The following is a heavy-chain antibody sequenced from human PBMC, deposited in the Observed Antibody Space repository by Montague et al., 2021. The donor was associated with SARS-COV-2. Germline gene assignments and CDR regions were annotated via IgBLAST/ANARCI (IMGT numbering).Heavy chain of an antibody. CDR2: INQSGRT. Sequence: SETLSLTCAVYGGSFLCYYWSWIRQPPEKGLSLIGEINQSGRTNNNPSLKSRLIISVDTSKNQFSLKLSSVTAADTAAYYCARRGRAVWGVTVSAELDYWGQGILVIVSS. D-gene: IGHD3-10*01. CDR3: ARRGRAVWGVTVSAELDY. V-gene: IGHV4-34*01. J-gene: IGHJ4*02. CDR1: GGSFLCYY.